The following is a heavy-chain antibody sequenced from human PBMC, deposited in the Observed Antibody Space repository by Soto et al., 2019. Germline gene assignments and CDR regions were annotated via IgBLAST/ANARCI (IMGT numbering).Heavy chain of an antibody. CDR1: CYTFTSYG. V-gene: IGHV1-18*04. CDR3: ARVDVLRFLEWLI. J-gene: IGHJ4*02. CDR2: ISAYNDNT. Sequence: ASVHVSCKASCYTFTSYGISWVRRAPGQGLEWMGWISAYNDNTNYAQKLQGRVTMTTDTSTSTAYMELRSLRSDDTAVYYCARVDVLRFLEWLIWGQGTLVTVSS. D-gene: IGHD3-3*01.